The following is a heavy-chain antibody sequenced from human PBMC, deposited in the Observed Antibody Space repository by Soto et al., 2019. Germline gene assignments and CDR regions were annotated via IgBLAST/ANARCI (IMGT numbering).Heavy chain of an antibody. V-gene: IGHV1-69*13. Sequence: GASVKVSCKASGGTFSSYAISWVRQAPGQGLEWMGGIIPIFGTANYAQKFQGRVTITADESTSTAYMELSSLRSEDTAVYHCASSGSSYYLDYWGQGTLVTVS. J-gene: IGHJ4*02. D-gene: IGHD1-26*01. CDR2: IIPIFGTA. CDR1: GGTFSSYA. CDR3: ASSGSSYYLDY.